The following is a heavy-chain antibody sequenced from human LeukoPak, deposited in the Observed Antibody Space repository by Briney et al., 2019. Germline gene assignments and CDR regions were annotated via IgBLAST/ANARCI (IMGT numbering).Heavy chain of an antibody. V-gene: IGHV4-39*07. CDR2: IYYSGST. D-gene: IGHD1-26*01. J-gene: IGHJ4*02. CDR3: ASPSGSYYVLDY. Sequence: PSETLSLTCTVSGGSISSSSYYWGWIRQPPGKGLEWIGSIYYSGSTYYNPSLKSRVTMSVDTSKNQFSLKLSSVTAADTAVYYCASPSGSYYVLDYWGQGTLVTVSS. CDR1: GGSISSSSYY.